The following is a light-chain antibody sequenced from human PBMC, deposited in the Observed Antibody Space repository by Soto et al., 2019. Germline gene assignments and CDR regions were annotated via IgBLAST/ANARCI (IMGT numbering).Light chain of an antibody. V-gene: IGLV2-14*03. CDR2: DVS. CDR3: SSYTSSGTHVI. Sequence: QSALTQPASVSGSPGQSITISCTGTSSDVGGYNYVSWYQHHPGKAPKLLIFDVSNRPSGVSNRFSGSKSGNTASLTISGLQAEDEADYYCSSYTSSGTHVIFGGGTK. CDR1: SSDVGGYNY. J-gene: IGLJ2*01.